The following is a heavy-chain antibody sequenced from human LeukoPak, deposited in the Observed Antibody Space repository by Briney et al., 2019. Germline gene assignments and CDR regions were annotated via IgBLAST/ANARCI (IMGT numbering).Heavy chain of an antibody. J-gene: IGHJ4*02. CDR3: TTTPGRDY. CDR1: GFTFSNAW. D-gene: IGHD3-10*01. CDR2: VKSKADGGTT. V-gene: IGHV3-15*01. Sequence: GGSLRLSGAASGFTFSNAWMSWVRQAPGKGLEWVGRVKSKADGGTTDYAAPVKGRFTISRDDSQNTLYLQMDSLKTEDTAVYYCTTTPGRDYWGQGTLVTVSS.